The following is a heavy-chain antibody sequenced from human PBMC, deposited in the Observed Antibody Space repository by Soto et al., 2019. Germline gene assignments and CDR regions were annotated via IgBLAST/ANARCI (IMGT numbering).Heavy chain of an antibody. CDR1: GFTFRSYG. D-gene: IGHD6-19*01. CDR2: ISYDGSNK. Sequence: QVQLVESGGGVVQPGRSLRLSCAASGFTFRSYGMHCVRQAPGKGLEWAAVISYDGSNKHYADSVKGRFTISRDNSKKTLYLQMSRLRAEDTAVYYCVKDGSSGWPYYNDMDVWGQGTTVTVSS. CDR3: VKDGSSGWPYYNDMDV. J-gene: IGHJ6*02. V-gene: IGHV3-30*18.